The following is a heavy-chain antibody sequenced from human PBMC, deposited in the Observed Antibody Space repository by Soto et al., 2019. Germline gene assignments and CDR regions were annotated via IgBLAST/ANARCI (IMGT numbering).Heavy chain of an antibody. Sequence: PSQTLSLTCALSGDSVSSNSAAWNWIRQSPSRGLEWLGRTYYRSKWYNDYAVSVKSRITINLDTSKNQFSLQLNSVTPEDTAVYYCARDQTIFGVVISYYGMDVWGQGTTVTVSS. D-gene: IGHD3-3*01. J-gene: IGHJ6*02. V-gene: IGHV6-1*01. CDR1: GDSVSSNSAA. CDR2: TYYRSKWYN. CDR3: ARDQTIFGVVISYYGMDV.